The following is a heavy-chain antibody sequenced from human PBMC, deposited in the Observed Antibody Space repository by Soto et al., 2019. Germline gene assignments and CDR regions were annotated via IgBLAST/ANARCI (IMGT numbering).Heavy chain of an antibody. D-gene: IGHD2-21*01. CDR1: GSSIITSYY. CDR3: ARHDWARFYGMDV. J-gene: IGHJ6*02. Sequence: NPSETLSLTCSVSGSSIITSYYWGWIRQSPGKGLEWIGSASYSGSTYYNPSLKSRVTIFVDTSKSQFSLMLDSVTAADTAVYYCARHDWARFYGMDVWGQGTTVTVSS. V-gene: IGHV4-39*01. CDR2: ASYSGST.